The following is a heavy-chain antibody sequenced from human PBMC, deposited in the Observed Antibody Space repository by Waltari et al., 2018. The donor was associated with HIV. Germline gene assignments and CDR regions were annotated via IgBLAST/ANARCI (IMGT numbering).Heavy chain of an antibody. Sequence: QVQLVQSGAEVKKPGASVKVSCQASGYIFTGYSSHWVRQAPGQGLEWMGRINSDSGDTHYAQKFQGRVTMSRDTSISTAYMELTRLRSDDTAVYFCARKDYDDYYGMDVWGQGTTVTVSS. CDR2: INSDSGDT. V-gene: IGHV1-2*06. CDR3: ARKDYDDYYGMDV. J-gene: IGHJ6*02. CDR1: GYIFTGYS. D-gene: IGHD4-17*01.